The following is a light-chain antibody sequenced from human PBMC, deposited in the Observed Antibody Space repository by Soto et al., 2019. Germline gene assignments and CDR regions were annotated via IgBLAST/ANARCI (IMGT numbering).Light chain of an antibody. J-gene: IGKJ3*01. CDR3: QQANSFPST. CDR2: AAS. Sequence: DIQMTQSPSSVSASAGDRVTITCRASQGISSWLAWYQHKPGKAPKVLIYAASSVDSGVPSRFSGSGSGTDFTLTINRLQPEDFATYYCQQANSFPSTFGPGTKVDIK. V-gene: IGKV1-12*02. CDR1: QGISSW.